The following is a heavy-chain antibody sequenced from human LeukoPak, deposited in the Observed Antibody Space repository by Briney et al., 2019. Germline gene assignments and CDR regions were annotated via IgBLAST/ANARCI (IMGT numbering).Heavy chain of an antibody. V-gene: IGHV1-18*01. CDR3: ARVEGTYYYDSPRGY. Sequence: GASVKVSCKASGGTFSSYAFSWVRQAPGQGLEWMGWVSAYNGNTNYAQKLQGRVTMTTDTSTSTAYMELGSLRSDDTAVYYCARVEGTYYYDSPRGYWGQGTLVTVSS. CDR2: VSAYNGNT. D-gene: IGHD3-22*01. CDR1: GGTFSSYA. J-gene: IGHJ4*02.